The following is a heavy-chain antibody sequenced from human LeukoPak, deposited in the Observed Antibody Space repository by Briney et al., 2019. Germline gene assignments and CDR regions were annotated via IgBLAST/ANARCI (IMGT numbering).Heavy chain of an antibody. CDR3: AKSMAGYCDSTIDN. J-gene: IGHJ4*02. CDR2: IKQDGSEK. D-gene: IGHD2-2*01. Sequence: GGSPRLSCAASGFTFSSYWISWVRQAPGKGLEWVANIKQDGSEKYYVDSVKGRFTISRDNAKNSLYLQMNSLRAEDTAVYYCAKSMAGYCDSTIDNWGQGTLVTVSS. CDR1: GFTFSSYW. V-gene: IGHV3-7*03.